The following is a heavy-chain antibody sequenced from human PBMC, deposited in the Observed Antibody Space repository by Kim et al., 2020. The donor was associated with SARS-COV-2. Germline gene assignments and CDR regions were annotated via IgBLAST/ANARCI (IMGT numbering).Heavy chain of an antibody. CDR2: IYYSGST. V-gene: IGHV4-31*03. J-gene: IGHJ4*02. CDR1: GGSISSGGYY. CDR3: ARKGGSRGVIAHFDY. D-gene: IGHD3-10*01. Sequence: SETLSLTCTVSGGSISSGGYYWSWIRQHPGKGLEWIGYIYYSGSTYYNPSLKSRVTISVDTSKNQFSLKLSSVTAADTAVYYCARKGGSRGVIAHFDYWGQGTLVTVSS.